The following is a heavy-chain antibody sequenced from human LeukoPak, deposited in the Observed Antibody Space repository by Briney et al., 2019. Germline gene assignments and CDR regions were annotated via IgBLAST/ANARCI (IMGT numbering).Heavy chain of an antibody. CDR1: GFTFSSYA. CDR2: ISGRGGST. CDR3: AKGYYDILTDYFHNWFNP. D-gene: IGHD3-9*01. Sequence: PGGSLRLSCAASGFTFSSYAVGWVRQAPGVGLEWVSTISGRGGSTFYADSVKGRFTISRDNSKNTLYLQMNSLRADDTAVYYCAKGYYDILTDYFHNWFNPWGQGTLVVVSS. J-gene: IGHJ5*02. V-gene: IGHV3-23*01.